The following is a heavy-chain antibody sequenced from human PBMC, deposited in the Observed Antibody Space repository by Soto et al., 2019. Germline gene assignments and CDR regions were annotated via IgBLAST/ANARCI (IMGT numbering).Heavy chain of an antibody. J-gene: IGHJ6*02. CDR3: ARDEQQLDHYYYYGMDV. CDR1: GFTFSSYS. V-gene: IGHV3-21*01. Sequence: EVQLVESGGGLVKPGGSLRLSCAASGFTFSSYSMNWVRQAPGKGLEWVSSISSSSSYIYYADSVKGRFTISRDNAKNSLYLQMNSLRAEDTAVYYCARDEQQLDHYYYYGMDVWRQGSTVTVSS. CDR2: ISSSSSYI. D-gene: IGHD6-13*01.